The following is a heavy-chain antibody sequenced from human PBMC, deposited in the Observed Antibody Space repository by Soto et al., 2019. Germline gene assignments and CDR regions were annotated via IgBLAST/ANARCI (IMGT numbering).Heavy chain of an antibody. CDR2: IIPIFGTA. CDR1: GGTFSSYA. J-gene: IGHJ5*02. CDR3: ARATAAAAAGTNWFDP. D-gene: IGHD6-13*01. V-gene: IGHV1-69*13. Sequence: SVKVSCKXSGGTFSSYAISWVRQAPGQGLEWMGGIIPIFGTANYAQKFQGRVTITADESTSTAYMELSSLRSEDTAVYYCARATAAAAAGTNWFDPWGQGTLVTVSS.